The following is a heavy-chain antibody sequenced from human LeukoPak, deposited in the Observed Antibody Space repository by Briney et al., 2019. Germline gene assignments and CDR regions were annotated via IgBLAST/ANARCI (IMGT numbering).Heavy chain of an antibody. CDR3: AIRLRVVVITGYFDY. J-gene: IGHJ4*02. D-gene: IGHD3-22*01. V-gene: IGHV1-69*05. Sequence: SVKVSCKASGGTFSSYAISWVRQAPGQGLEWMGGITPIFGTANYAQKFQGRVTITTDESTSTAYMELSSLRSEDTAVYYCAIRLRVVVITGYFDYWGQGTLSPSPQ. CDR1: GGTFSSYA. CDR2: ITPIFGTA.